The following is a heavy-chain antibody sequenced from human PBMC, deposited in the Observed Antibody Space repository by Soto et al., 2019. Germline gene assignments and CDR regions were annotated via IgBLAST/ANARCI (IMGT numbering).Heavy chain of an antibody. V-gene: IGHV3-7*04. CDR2: IKQDGSEK. Sequence: EVQLVESGGGLVQPGGSLRLSCAASGFTFSSYWMSWVRQAPGKGLEWVANIKQDGSEKYYVDSVKGRFTISRDNAKNSLYLQMKRRRADDTAVYYCARDGTMVRGFNNWFDHWGQGTLVSVSS. D-gene: IGHD3-10*01. CDR1: GFTFSSYW. J-gene: IGHJ5*02. CDR3: ARDGTMVRGFNNWFDH.